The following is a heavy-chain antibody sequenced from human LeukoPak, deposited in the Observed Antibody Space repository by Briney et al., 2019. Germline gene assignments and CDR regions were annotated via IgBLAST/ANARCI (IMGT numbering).Heavy chain of an antibody. V-gene: IGHV1-18*01. CDR2: ISAYNGNT. J-gene: IGHJ4*02. CDR3: ARVLVYCSSTSCHDY. D-gene: IGHD2-2*01. CDR1: GYTFTSYD. Sequence: ASVKVPCKASGYTFTSYDINWVRQATGQGLEWMGWISAYNGNTDYAQKLQGRVTMTTDTSTSTAYMELRSLRSDDTAVYYCARVLVYCSSTSCHDYWGQGTLVTVYS.